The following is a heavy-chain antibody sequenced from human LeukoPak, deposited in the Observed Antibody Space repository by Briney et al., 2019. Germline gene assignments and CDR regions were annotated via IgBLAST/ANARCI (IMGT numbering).Heavy chain of an antibody. CDR3: AKGKGSSTRCSDY. D-gene: IGHD2-2*01. Sequence: GGSLRLSCAASGFTFSSYAMSWVRQAPRKGLEWVSLITDSGGSTYYADSVKGRFSISRDNSKNTLYLQMNSLRAEDTAVYYCAKGKGSSTRCSDYWGQGTLVTVSS. CDR2: ITDSGGST. CDR1: GFTFSSYA. J-gene: IGHJ4*02. V-gene: IGHV3-23*01.